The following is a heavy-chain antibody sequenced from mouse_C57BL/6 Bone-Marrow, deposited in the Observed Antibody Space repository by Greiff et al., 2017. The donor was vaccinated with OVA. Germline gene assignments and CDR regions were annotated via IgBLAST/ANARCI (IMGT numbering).Heavy chain of an antibody. D-gene: IGHD1-1*01. CDR2: ISSGGDYI. CDR1: GFTFSSYA. CDR3: TRVLSIATVVATGVDY. Sequence: EVKLVESGEGLVKPGGSLKLSCAASGFTFSSYAMSWVRQTPEKRLEWVAYISSGGDYIYYADTVKGRFTISRDNARNTLYLQMSSLKSEDTAMYDCTRVLSIATVVATGVDYWGQGTTLTVSS. V-gene: IGHV5-9-1*02. J-gene: IGHJ2*01.